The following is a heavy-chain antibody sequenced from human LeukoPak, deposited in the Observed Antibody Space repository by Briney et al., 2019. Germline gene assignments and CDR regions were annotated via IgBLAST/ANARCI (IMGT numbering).Heavy chain of an antibody. CDR3: ARHIYGSGSYYNV. Sequence: SETLSLTCTVSGGSISSYYWSWIRQPPGKGLVWIGYIYYSGSTNYNPSLKSRVTISVDTSKNQFSLKLSSVTAADTAVYYCARHIYGSGSYYNVWGQGTLVTVSS. CDR1: GGSISSYY. V-gene: IGHV4-59*01. J-gene: IGHJ4*02. CDR2: IYYSGST. D-gene: IGHD3-10*01.